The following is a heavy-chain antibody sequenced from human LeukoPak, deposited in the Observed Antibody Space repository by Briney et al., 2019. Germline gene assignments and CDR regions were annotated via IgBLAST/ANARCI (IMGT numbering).Heavy chain of an antibody. CDR2: IYYSGSGST. V-gene: IGHV4-59*02. Sequence: SETLSLTCPVFGGSVSSYYWSWIRQPPGRGLEWIGYIYYSGSGSTNYNPSLKSRITISVDTSKNQFSLKLSSVTAADTAVYYCARDSSPWGTGEFDPWGQGNLVTVSS. J-gene: IGHJ5*02. CDR3: ARDSSPWGTGEFDP. CDR1: GGSVSSYY. D-gene: IGHD3-16*01.